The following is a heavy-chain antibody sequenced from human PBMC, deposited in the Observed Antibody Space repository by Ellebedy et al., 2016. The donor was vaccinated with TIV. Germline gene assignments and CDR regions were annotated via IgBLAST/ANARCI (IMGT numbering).Heavy chain of an antibody. CDR3: AKEQYCSTTGCYVGWYGMDV. Sequence: SLKISXAASGFTINDYGMHLVRPAPGKGLEWVSYISWNSGTIAYGDSVKGRFTISRDNAKNSLYLQMNSLRPEDTALYYCAKEQYCSTTGCYVGWYGMDVWGQGTTVSVSS. CDR1: GFTINDYG. CDR2: ISWNSGTI. D-gene: IGHD2-2*01. V-gene: IGHV3-9*01. J-gene: IGHJ6*02.